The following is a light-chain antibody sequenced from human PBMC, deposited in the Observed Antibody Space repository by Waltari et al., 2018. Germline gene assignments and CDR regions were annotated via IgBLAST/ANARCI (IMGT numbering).Light chain of an antibody. CDR3: QQYNNWPPRIT. CDR2: GAS. J-gene: IGKJ5*01. V-gene: IGKV3-15*01. CDR1: QSVSSN. Sequence: EIVMTQSPATLSVSPGERATLSCRASQSVSSNLAWYQQKPGQAPRLLIYGASTRATGIPARFSGSGSGTEFTLTISSLQSEDFAVYYCQQYNNWPPRITFGQG.